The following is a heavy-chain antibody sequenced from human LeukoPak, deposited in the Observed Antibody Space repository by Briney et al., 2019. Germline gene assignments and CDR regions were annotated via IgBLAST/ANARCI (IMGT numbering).Heavy chain of an antibody. CDR2: ISSSGSTI. D-gene: IGHD3-10*01. Sequence: GGSLRLSCAASGFTFSGYEMNWVRQAPGKGLEWVSYISSSGSTIYYADSVKGRFTISRDNAKNSLYLQMNSLRAEDTAVYYCARAFFYGSGSYSVSYFDYWGQGTLATVSS. CDR3: ARAFFYGSGSYSVSYFDY. J-gene: IGHJ4*02. V-gene: IGHV3-48*03. CDR1: GFTFSGYE.